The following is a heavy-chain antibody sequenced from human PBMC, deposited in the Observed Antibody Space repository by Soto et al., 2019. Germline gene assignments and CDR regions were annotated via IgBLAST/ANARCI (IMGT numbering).Heavy chain of an antibody. Sequence: QVQLVQSGAEVKKPGASVKVSCKASGYTFSDYYIHWVRQAPGQGPEWMGWINLNSGDTNYAQKFQGWVTMTRDTSNTTAYMELSRLTSDDTAIYYCARDLLPDYYYYGMDVWGQGTTVTVSS. CDR3: ARDLLPDYYYYGMDV. CDR2: INLNSGDT. J-gene: IGHJ6*02. D-gene: IGHD2-2*01. CDR1: GYTFSDYY. V-gene: IGHV1-2*04.